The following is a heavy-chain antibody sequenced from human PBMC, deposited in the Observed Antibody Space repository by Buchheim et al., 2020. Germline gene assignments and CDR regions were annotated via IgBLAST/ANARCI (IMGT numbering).Heavy chain of an antibody. D-gene: IGHD2-15*01. CDR3: VRESQVVAPGSGRLTYYGMDV. Sequence: EVQLVESGGDLVQPGGSLRLSCGASGFTFSRYWMSWVRQAPGKGLVWVANIHHDGGEKYYVDSLKGRFTISRDNAKSSLCLQMNSLRVEDTAVYYCVRESQVVAPGSGRLTYYGMDVWGQGTT. CDR1: GFTFSRYW. CDR2: IHHDGGEK. J-gene: IGHJ6*02. V-gene: IGHV3-7*01.